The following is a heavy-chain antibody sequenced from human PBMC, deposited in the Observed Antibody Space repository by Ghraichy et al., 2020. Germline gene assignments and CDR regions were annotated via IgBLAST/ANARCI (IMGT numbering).Heavy chain of an antibody. Sequence: GGSLRLSCSASGFAFSTYWMSWVRQASGKRPEWVANIKEDGGDKNYVDSVKGRFTISSDNAKNLLFLQMNSLRAEDTAVYYCARNHYYGVGVWGQGTTVSVSS. J-gene: IGHJ6*02. V-gene: IGHV3-7*01. CDR1: GFAFSTYW. CDR2: IKEDGGDK. CDR3: ARNHYYGVGV.